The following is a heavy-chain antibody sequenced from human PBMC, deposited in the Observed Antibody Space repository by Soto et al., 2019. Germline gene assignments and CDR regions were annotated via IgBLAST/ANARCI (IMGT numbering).Heavy chain of an antibody. Sequence: GSLRLSCAASGFSVSTNYMTWVRQAPGKGLEWVSVIYSGGSTYYADSVKGRFTISRDNSKSTLHLQMNSLRAEDTAVYYCARGSGSLYYFDFWGRGTLVTVSS. CDR3: ARGSGSLYYFDF. V-gene: IGHV3-53*01. D-gene: IGHD1-26*01. CDR1: GFSVSTNY. J-gene: IGHJ4*02. CDR2: IYSGGST.